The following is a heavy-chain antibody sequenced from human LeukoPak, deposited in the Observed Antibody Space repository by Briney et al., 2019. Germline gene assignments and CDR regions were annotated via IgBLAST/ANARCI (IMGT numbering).Heavy chain of an antibody. Sequence: ASVKVSCKASGYTFTSYGISWVRQAPGQGLEWMGWISAYNGNTNYAQKLQGRVTVTTDTSTSTAYMELRSLRSDDTAVYYCARGYCSSTSCRGGFYYYMDVWGKGTTVTVSS. D-gene: IGHD2-2*01. CDR3: ARGYCSSTSCRGGFYYYMDV. J-gene: IGHJ6*03. CDR2: ISAYNGNT. V-gene: IGHV1-18*01. CDR1: GYTFTSYG.